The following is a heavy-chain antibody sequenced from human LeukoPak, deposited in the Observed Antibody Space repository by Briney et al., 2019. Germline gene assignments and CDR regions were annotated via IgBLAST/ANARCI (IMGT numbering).Heavy chain of an antibody. CDR2: INGNSGGT. CDR1: GYTFTGYY. V-gene: IGHV1-2*02. CDR3: ARGRGGYCSSTSCEFDP. D-gene: IGHD2-2*01. J-gene: IGHJ5*02. Sequence: ASVKVSCKASGYTFTGYYVHWLRQAPGQGLEWMGWINGNSGGTKYAQKFQGRVTMTRDTSTSTVYMELSSLRSEDTAVYYCARGRGGYCSSTSCEFDPWGQGTLVTVSS.